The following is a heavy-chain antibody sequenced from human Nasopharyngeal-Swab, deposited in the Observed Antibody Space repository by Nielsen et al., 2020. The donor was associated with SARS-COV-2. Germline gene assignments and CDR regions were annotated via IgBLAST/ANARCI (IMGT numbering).Heavy chain of an antibody. CDR1: GFTFSSYA. CDR2: ISGSGGST. D-gene: IGHD3-22*01. Sequence: GGSLRLSCAASGFTFSSYAMSWVRQAPGKGLEWVSVISGSGGSTYYADSVKGRFTISRDNSKNTLYLQMNSLRAEDTAVYYCARYDDYYDSSGYAYWSQGTLVTVSS. V-gene: IGHV3-23*01. CDR3: ARYDDYYDSSGYAY. J-gene: IGHJ4*02.